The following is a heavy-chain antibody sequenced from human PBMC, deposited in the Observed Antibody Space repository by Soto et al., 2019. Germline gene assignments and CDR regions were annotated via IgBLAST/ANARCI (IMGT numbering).Heavy chain of an antibody. J-gene: IGHJ3*02. V-gene: IGHV3-74*01. CDR2: INSDGSST. D-gene: IGHD6-19*01. CDR1: GFTFSSYL. CDR3: ARVRMAGDFDI. Sequence: EVQLVESGGGLVQPGGSLRLSCAASGFTFSSYLMHWVRQAPGKGLVWVSRINSDGSSTTYADSVKGRFTISRDSAKNTLYLQMNSLRAEDTAVYYCARVRMAGDFDIRGQGTMVTVSS.